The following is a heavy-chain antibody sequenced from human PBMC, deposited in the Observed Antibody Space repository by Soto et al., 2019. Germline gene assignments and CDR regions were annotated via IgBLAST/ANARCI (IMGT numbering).Heavy chain of an antibody. CDR2: IYHSGST. CDR3: ARGLVVAARH. D-gene: IGHD2-15*01. Sequence: QLQLQESGSGLVKPSQTLSLTCAVSGGSISSGGYSWSWIRQPPGKGLEWVGYIYHSGSTYYNPSLKSRVTISVGRPKNPFSLKLRSVTAADTAVYYCARGLVVAARHWGQGTLVTVSS. V-gene: IGHV4-30-2*01. J-gene: IGHJ4*02. CDR1: GGSISSGGYS.